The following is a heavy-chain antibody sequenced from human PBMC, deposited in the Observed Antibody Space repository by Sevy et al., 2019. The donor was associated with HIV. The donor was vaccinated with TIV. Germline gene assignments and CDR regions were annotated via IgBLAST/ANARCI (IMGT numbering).Heavy chain of an antibody. CDR2: INSDGSGT. CDR3: ARDVGRVPAAIGYFDY. CDR1: AFTFSSYW. D-gene: IGHD2-2*01. V-gene: IGHV3-74*01. Sequence: GGSLRLSCAASAFTFSSYWMHWVRQAPGKGLVWVSRINSDGSGTSYADSVKGRFTISRDNAKNTLYLQMNSLRAEDTAVYYCARDVGRVPAAIGYFDYWGQGTLVTVSS. J-gene: IGHJ4*02.